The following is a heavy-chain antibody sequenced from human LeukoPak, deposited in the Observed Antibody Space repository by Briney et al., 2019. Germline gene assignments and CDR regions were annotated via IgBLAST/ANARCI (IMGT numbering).Heavy chain of an antibody. CDR3: AKPLGYYYDSSGYPY. CDR1: GGSFSGYY. V-gene: IGHV3-23*01. CDR2: ISGSGGST. D-gene: IGHD3-22*01. Sequence: ETLSLTCAVYGGSFSGYYWSWVRQAPGKGLEWVSAISGSGGSTYYADSVKGRFTISRDNSKNTLYLQMNSLRAEDTAVYYCAKPLGYYYDSSGYPYWGQGTLVTVSS. J-gene: IGHJ4*02.